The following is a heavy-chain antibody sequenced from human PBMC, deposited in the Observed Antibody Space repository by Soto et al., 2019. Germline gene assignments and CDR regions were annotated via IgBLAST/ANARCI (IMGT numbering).Heavy chain of an antibody. CDR3: VGGQYCFDS. D-gene: IGHD3-10*01. CDR2: ISYDGSNK. J-gene: IGHJ4*02. Sequence: QVQLVESGGGVVQPGRSLRLSCAASGFPFTTYGMHWVREGPGKGLEWVAVISYDGSNKYYADSVKGRFTISRDNSKNTLYLQMNSLRPEDMALYYGVGGQYCFDSRGQGTLVTVSS. CDR1: GFPFTTYG. V-gene: IGHV3-30*03.